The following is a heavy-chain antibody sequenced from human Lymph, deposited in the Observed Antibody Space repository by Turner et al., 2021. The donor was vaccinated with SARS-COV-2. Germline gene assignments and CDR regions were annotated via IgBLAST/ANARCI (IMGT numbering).Heavy chain of an antibody. D-gene: IGHD3-22*01. CDR3: ARDANYYDISGYLLVDGAFDI. Sequence: QVQMVESGGGVVQPGRSRSRYCAASGFTFSRYGMHWVRQAPGKGLEWVSFIWYDGSNKFYADSVKGRFTISRDNSKNSLYLQMNSLRAEDTAVYYCARDANYYDISGYLLVDGAFDIWGQGTMVTISS. CDR2: IWYDGSNK. V-gene: IGHV3-33*01. J-gene: IGHJ3*02. CDR1: GFTFSRYG.